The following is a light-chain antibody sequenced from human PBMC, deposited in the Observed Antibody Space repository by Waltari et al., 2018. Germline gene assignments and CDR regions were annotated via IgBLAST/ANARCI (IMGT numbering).Light chain of an antibody. CDR2: GKN. J-gene: IGLJ1*01. CDR1: SLRQDY. Sequence: SSELTQDPAVSVALGQTVRITGQGDSLRQDYANWYRQKPGQAPLLVMYGKNNRPSGIPDRFSGSYPGDTASLTITGAQAEDEADYYCNSRDSNGNPFVFGPATKVTVL. V-gene: IGLV3-19*01. CDR3: NSRDSNGNPFV.